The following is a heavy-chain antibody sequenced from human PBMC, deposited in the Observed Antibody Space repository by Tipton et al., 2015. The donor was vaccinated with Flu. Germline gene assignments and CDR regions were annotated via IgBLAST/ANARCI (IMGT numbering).Heavy chain of an antibody. Sequence: TLSLTCSVPGSSISSAYYWGWIRQPPGEGLEWIGYIFYTGTTYYNPSLKSRVTISLDTSKNQFSLKLTSVTAADTAVYYCARAVFKIGPDYWGQGALVTVSS. V-gene: IGHV4-61*01. J-gene: IGHJ4*02. CDR3: ARAVFKIGPDY. CDR2: IFYTGTT. CDR1: GSSISSAYY. D-gene: IGHD1-14*01.